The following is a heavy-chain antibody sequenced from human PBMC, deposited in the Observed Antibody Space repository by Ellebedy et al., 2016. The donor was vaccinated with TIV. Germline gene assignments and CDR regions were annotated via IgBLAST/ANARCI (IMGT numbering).Heavy chain of an antibody. D-gene: IGHD1-26*01. CDR2: IYHSGST. V-gene: IGHV4-4*02. Sequence: SETLSLXXAVSGGSISSSNWWSWVRQPPGKGLEWIGEIYHSGSTNYNPSLKSRVTISVDKSRNQFSLKLSSVTAADTAVYYCARGPGGIVGATPGHYYGMDVWGQGTTVTVSS. CDR1: GGSISSSNW. CDR3: ARGPGGIVGATPGHYYGMDV. J-gene: IGHJ6*02.